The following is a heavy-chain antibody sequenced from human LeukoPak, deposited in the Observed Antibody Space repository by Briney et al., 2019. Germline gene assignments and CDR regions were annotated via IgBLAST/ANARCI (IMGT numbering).Heavy chain of an antibody. D-gene: IGHD2-2*01. CDR3: ARDYVGYCTGASCYESYFDH. CDR2: ISYDGSNN. J-gene: IGHJ4*02. CDR1: GFTFSSYA. Sequence: GGSLRLSCAASGFTFSSYAMHWVRQAPGKGLEWVAIISYDGSNNDYADYVKGRFTISRVNSENTLYLQMNSLRTEDTAVYYCARDYVGYCTGASCYESYFDHWGQGTLVTVSS. V-gene: IGHV3-30*01.